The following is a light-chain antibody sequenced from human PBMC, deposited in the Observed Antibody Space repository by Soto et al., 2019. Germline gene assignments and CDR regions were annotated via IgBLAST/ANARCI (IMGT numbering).Light chain of an antibody. CDR3: MQGIHWPPYT. V-gene: IGKV2-30*01. CDR2: KVS. J-gene: IGKJ2*01. Sequence: DGVLTQSPLSLPVILGQTASISCRSSQSLVYSDGITHLSWFNQRPGQSPRRLIYKVSNRDSGVPDRFSGSGSVTDFTLKISRVEAEDVGVYYCMQGIHWPPYTFGQGTKLEIK. CDR1: QSLVYSDGITH.